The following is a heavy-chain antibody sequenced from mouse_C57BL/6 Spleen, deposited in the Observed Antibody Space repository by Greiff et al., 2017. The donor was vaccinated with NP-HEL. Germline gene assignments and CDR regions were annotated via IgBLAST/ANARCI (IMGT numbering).Heavy chain of an antibody. Sequence: EVQLVESGGGLVKPGGSLKLSCAASGFTFSSYAMSWVRQTPETRLEWVATISDGGSYTYYPDNVKGRFTISRDNAKNNLYLQMSHLKSEDTAMYYCARDRSYYFDYWGQGTTLTVSS. V-gene: IGHV5-4*01. CDR1: GFTFSSYA. CDR3: ARDRSYYFDY. J-gene: IGHJ2*01. CDR2: ISDGGSYT.